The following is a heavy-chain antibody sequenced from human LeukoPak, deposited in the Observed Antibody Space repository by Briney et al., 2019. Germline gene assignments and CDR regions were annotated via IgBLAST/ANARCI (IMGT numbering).Heavy chain of an antibody. V-gene: IGHV3-48*03. Sequence: PGGSLRLSCAASGFTFSSYDMNWVRQAPGKGLEWVSYISVSGGTIYYADSVKGRFTISRDNSKNTVYLQMNSLRAEDTALYYCARGDGYNCFDSWGQGTLVTVSS. D-gene: IGHD5-24*01. CDR3: ARGDGYNCFDS. J-gene: IGHJ4*02. CDR1: GFTFSSYD. CDR2: ISVSGGTI.